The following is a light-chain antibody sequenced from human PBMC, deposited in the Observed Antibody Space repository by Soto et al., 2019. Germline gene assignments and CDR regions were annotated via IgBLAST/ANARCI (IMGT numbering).Light chain of an antibody. J-gene: IGLJ2*01. CDR3: QSYDSSLSGVV. Sequence: HSALTQPPSVSGAPGQRVTISCTGSSSNIGAGYDVHWYQQLPGTAPKLLIYRDTNRPSGVPDRFSGSKSGTSASLAITGLQADDEADYYCQSYDSSLSGVVFGGGTKVTVL. V-gene: IGLV1-40*01. CDR2: RDT. CDR1: SSNIGAGYD.